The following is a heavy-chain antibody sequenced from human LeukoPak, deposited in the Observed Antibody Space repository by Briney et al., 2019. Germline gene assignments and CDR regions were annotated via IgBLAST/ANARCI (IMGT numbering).Heavy chain of an antibody. CDR1: GGSISSYY. Sequence: PSETLSLTCTVSGGSISSYYWSWIRQPPGKGLEWIGYIYYSGSTNYNPSLKSRVTISVDTSKNQFSLKLSSVTAADTAVYYCARSGDIVVVPAALPYYYYMDVWGKGTTVTVSS. CDR3: ARSGDIVVVPAALPYYYYMDV. CDR2: IYYSGST. V-gene: IGHV4-59*01. J-gene: IGHJ6*03. D-gene: IGHD2-2*01.